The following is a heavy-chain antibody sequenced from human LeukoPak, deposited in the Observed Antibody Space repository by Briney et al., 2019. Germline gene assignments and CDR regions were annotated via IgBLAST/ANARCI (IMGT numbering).Heavy chain of an antibody. D-gene: IGHD6-13*01. CDR3: ARDQDSRDRSSWVG. CDR2: ISSGGST. Sequence: PGGSLRLSCAASGFIVSSNYMSWVRQAPGKGLEWVSLISSGGSTYYADSVKGRFTISRDNSKNTLYLQMNSLRAEDTAVYYCARDQDSRDRSSWVGWGQGTLVTVSS. J-gene: IGHJ4*02. V-gene: IGHV3-66*01. CDR1: GFIVSSNY.